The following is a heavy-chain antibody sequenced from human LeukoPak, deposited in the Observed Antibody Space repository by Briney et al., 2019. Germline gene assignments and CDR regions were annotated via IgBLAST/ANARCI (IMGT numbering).Heavy chain of an antibody. D-gene: IGHD5-12*01. CDR3: ARKYNGYGGWIDY. CDR2: IYYSGNT. Sequence: SETLSLTCTVSNDSLNNYYCSLIRQPPGKGLEWIGYIYYSGNTNYNPSLKSRVTISLDTSKNQFSLKLSSVTAADTAVYYCARKYNGYGGWIDYWAEGTLVSVSS. J-gene: IGHJ4*02. CDR1: NDSLNNYY. V-gene: IGHV4-59*01.